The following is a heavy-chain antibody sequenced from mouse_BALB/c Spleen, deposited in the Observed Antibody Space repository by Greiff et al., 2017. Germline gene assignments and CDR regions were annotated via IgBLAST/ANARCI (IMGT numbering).Heavy chain of an antibody. V-gene: IGHV2-9-2*01. CDR3: VRDGNYVDYYAMDY. D-gene: IGHD2-1*01. CDR2: IWTGGGT. J-gene: IGHJ4*01. CDR1: GFSLTSYD. Sequence: VQLVESGPGLVAPSQSLSITCTVSGFSLTSYDISWIRQPPGKGLEWLGVIWTGGGTNYNSAFMSRLSISKDNSKSQVFLKMNSLQTDDTAIYYCVRDGNYVDYYAMDYWGQGTSVTVSS.